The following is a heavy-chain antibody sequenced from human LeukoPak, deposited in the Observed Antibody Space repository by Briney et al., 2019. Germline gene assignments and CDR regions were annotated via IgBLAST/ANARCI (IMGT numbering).Heavy chain of an antibody. CDR1: GCNFSSYG. Sequence: GGSLRLSCAAPGCNFSSYGMHKDRQDSGKGLQWLAVIWYDGSNKYYADSVKSRFTISRDNSKNTLYLQMNSLRAEDIFFFKQKTAYDIFASLDYWGQGTLVTVSS. CDR2: IWYDGSNK. V-gene: IGHV3-33*01. CDR3: KTAYDIFASLDY. J-gene: IGHJ4*02. D-gene: IGHD3-9*01.